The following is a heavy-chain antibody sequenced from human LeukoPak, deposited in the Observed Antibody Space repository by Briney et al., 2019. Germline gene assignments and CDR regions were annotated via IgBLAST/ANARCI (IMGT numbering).Heavy chain of an antibody. CDR2: IRSKSYGGTP. D-gene: IGHD2-2*01. V-gene: IGHV3-49*04. J-gene: IGHJ4*02. Sequence: GGSLRLSRTGSGFTFGDYARSWVRQAPGKGLEWVALIRSKSYGGTPEYAASVKGRFTISREDPKNIAHVKMNSLRTENTAVYYCTTTPSAAAPFDYWRQGSLVSVSS. CDR1: GFTFGDYA. CDR3: TTTPSAAAPFDY.